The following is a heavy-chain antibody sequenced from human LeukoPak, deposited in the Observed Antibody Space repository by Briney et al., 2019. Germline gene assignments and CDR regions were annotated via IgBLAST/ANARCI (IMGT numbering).Heavy chain of an antibody. CDR2: IYHSGST. Sequence: SETLSLTCTVSGGSISSGDYSWTWIRQPPGKGLEWIGYIYHSGSTYYNPSLKSRDTISIDRSKNQFSLKLSSVTAADTAVYYCARFLDGGEWFDPWGQGTLVSVSS. CDR3: ARFLDGGEWFDP. V-gene: IGHV4-30-2*01. D-gene: IGHD3-16*01. J-gene: IGHJ5*02. CDR1: GGSISSGDYS.